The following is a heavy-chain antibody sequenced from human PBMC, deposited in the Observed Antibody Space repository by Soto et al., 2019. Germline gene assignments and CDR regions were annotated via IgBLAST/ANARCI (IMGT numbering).Heavy chain of an antibody. Sequence: GVTVKVSCKASGSTFSRYGISWARQAPGQGLEWMGWIDNYNGDTEYTETLQGRVSMTRDTSTNTAYMELKNLKTDGTAIYYCARVVVLRPSAVPTVDPWGQVTPVTGS. CDR3: ARVVVLRPSAVPTVDP. V-gene: IGHV1-18*04. CDR1: GSTFSRYG. CDR2: IDNYNGDT. J-gene: IGHJ5*02. D-gene: IGHD3-3*01.